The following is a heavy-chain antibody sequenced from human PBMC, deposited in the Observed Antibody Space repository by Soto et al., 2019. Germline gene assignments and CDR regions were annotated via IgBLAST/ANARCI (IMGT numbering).Heavy chain of an antibody. Sequence: ASVKVSCKASGYTFTSYAMHWVRQAPGQRLEWMGWINAGNGNTKYSQKFQGRVTITRDTSASTAYMELSSLRSEDTAVYYCASLVVVPAASWDDAFDIWGQGTMVNVSS. CDR1: GYTFTSYA. CDR2: INAGNGNT. D-gene: IGHD2-2*01. V-gene: IGHV1-3*01. CDR3: ASLVVVPAASWDDAFDI. J-gene: IGHJ3*02.